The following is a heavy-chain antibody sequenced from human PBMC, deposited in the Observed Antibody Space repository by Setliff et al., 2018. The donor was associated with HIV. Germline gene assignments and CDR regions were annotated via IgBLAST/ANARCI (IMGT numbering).Heavy chain of an antibody. CDR2: IYYSGST. CDR1: GGSISSGGYY. CDR3: ARGLVVVTDSDYDTNYYYYYYMDA. J-gene: IGHJ6*03. V-gene: IGHV4-31*03. Sequence: PSETLSLTCTVSGGSISSGGYYWSWIRQHPGKGLEWIGYIYYSGSTYYNPSLKSRVTISIDTSKNQFSLKLSSVTAADTAVYYCARGLVVVTDSDYDTNYYYYYYMDAWGKGTTVTVSS. D-gene: IGHD5-12*01.